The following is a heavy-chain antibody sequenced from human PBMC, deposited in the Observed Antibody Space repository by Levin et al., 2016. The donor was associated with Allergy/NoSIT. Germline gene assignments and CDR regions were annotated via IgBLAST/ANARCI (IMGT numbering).Heavy chain of an antibody. CDR3: ARDLSLDNWNDETTYYYYGMDV. CDR2: INAGNGNT. D-gene: IGHD1-1*01. V-gene: IGHV1-3*01. CDR1: GYTFTSYA. J-gene: IGHJ6*02. Sequence: ASVKVSCKASGYTFTSYAMHWVRQAPGQRLEWMGWINAGNGNTKYSQKFQGRVTITRDTSASTAYMELSSLRSEDTAVYYCARDLSLDNWNDETTYYYYGMDVWGQGTTVTVSS.